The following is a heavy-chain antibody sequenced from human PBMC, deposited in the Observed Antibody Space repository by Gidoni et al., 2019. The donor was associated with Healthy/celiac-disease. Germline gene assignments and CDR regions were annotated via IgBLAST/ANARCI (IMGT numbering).Heavy chain of an antibody. V-gene: IGHV3-64*01. J-gene: IGHJ4*02. D-gene: IGHD2-2*01. Sequence: EVQLVESVGGLVQPGGSLRLSCAASGFTFRYYAMHWVRQAPGKGLEYVSAISSNGGSTYYANSVKGRFTISRDNSKNTLYLQMGSLRAEDRAVYYCARGDCRSTICTFDYWGQGTLVTVSS. CDR3: ARGDCRSTICTFDY. CDR1: GFTFRYYA. CDR2: ISSNGGST.